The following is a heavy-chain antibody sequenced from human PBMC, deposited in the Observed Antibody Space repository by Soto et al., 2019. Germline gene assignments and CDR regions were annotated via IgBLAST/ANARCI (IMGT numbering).Heavy chain of an antibody. V-gene: IGHV3-33*01. D-gene: IGHD1-1*01. CDR2: ISYDGSKK. Sequence: ESGGGVVQPGRSLRLSCAASGFLFSTHGMHWVRQAPGKGLAWVASISYDGSKKYHADSVKGRFTISRDNSKITLYLQMNSLRAEDTAVYFCARAHGNEIHGHDALDMWGQGPMVTVSS. CDR1: GFLFSTHG. CDR3: ARAHGNEIHGHDALDM. J-gene: IGHJ3*02.